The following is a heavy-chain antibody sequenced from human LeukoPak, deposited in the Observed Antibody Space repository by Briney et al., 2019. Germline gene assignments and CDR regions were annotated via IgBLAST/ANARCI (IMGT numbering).Heavy chain of an antibody. D-gene: IGHD3-10*01. CDR3: ARDRGDYYGSGKHTRGYYYYGMDV. CDR2: IYTSGST. V-gene: IGHV4-4*07. J-gene: IGHJ6*02. CDR1: GGSISSYY. Sequence: SETLSLTCTVSGGSISSYYWSWIRQPAGKGLEWIGRIYTSGSTNYNPSLQSRVTMSVDTSKNQFSLKLSSVTAADTAVYYCARDRGDYYGSGKHTRGYYYYGMDVWGQGTTVTVSS.